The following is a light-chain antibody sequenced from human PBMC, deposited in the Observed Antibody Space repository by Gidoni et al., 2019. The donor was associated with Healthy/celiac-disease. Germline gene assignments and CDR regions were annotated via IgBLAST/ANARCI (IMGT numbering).Light chain of an antibody. J-gene: IGKJ3*01. CDR3: QQRGGT. CDR1: QSVSSY. Sequence: EIVLPQSQATLSLSPGERAPLSCRASQSVSSYLAWYHQKPGQAPRLLIYDASTRATGLPARFSGSGSGTDFTLTISSLEPEDFSVYYGQQRGGTFGPKDQSGYQT. CDR2: DAS. V-gene: IGKV3-11*01.